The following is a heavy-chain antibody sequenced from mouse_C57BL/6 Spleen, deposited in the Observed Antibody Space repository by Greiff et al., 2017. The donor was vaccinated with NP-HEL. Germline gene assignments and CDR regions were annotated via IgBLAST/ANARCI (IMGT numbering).Heavy chain of an antibody. Sequence: VQLQQSGPELVKPGASVKIPCKASGYTFTDYNMDWVKQSHGKSLEWIGDINPNNGGTIYNQKFKGKATLTVDKSSSTAYMELRSLTSEDTAVYYCARSRYSNYPYDFDYWGQGTTLTVSS. V-gene: IGHV1-18*01. CDR3: ARSRYSNYPYDFDY. D-gene: IGHD2-5*01. J-gene: IGHJ2*01. CDR2: INPNNGGT. CDR1: GYTFTDYN.